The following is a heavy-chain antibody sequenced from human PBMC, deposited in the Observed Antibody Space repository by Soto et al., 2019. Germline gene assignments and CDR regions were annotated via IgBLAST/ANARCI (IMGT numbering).Heavy chain of an antibody. CDR1: GGSFSGHY. Sequence: QVQLQQWGAGLLKPSETLSLTCAVYGGSFSGHYWSWIRQYPGKGLEWIAEINHRGSTNYNPSPNSRVTMSVETSKSLFSVRLGSVTAADTAVYYSARGYPRSIFTTALATSYWFDSWGQGGLVTVSS. D-gene: IGHD2-21*01. J-gene: IGHJ5*01. CDR3: ARGYPRSIFTTALATSYWFDS. V-gene: IGHV4-34*01. CDR2: INHRGST.